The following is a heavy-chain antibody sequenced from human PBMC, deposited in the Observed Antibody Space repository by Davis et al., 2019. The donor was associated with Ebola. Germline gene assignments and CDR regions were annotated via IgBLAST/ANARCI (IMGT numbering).Heavy chain of an antibody. V-gene: IGHV3-23*01. Sequence: GESLKISCEVSGFTFSSYAMSWVRQAPGKGLQWVSGINDISGNPQHADSVKGRFTISRDNSKNMLFLQMNSLRVEDTAVYYCAREMRGLGALDLWGQGTMVAVSS. CDR1: GFTFSSYA. D-gene: IGHD3-16*01. CDR2: INDISGNP. CDR3: AREMRGLGALDL. J-gene: IGHJ3*01.